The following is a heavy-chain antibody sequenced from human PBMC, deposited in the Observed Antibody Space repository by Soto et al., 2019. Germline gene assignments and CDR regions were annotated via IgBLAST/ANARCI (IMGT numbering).Heavy chain of an antibody. CDR2: INPATGAA. J-gene: IGHJ3*02. D-gene: IGHD3-3*01. Sequence: QLHLVQSGAVVKKPGASVTVSCSASGYPVTAYYMHWVRQAPGRGLEWMGGINPATGAAKYTQTFQGRVTLTRDAPPSTGFMELSGLTSEDTAVFYCARGGGVGVAGSAAFDMWGQGTLVTVSS. CDR3: ARGGGVGVAGSAAFDM. CDR1: GYPVTAYY. V-gene: IGHV1-2*02.